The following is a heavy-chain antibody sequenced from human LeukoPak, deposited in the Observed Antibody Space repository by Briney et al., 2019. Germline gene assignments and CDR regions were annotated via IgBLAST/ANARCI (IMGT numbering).Heavy chain of an antibody. CDR3: AKILDFSTLYYYYGMDV. D-gene: IGHD3-3*01. CDR1: GFTFDDYA. CDR2: ISWNSGSI. V-gene: IGHV3-9*01. J-gene: IGHJ6*02. Sequence: PGGSLRLSCAASGFTFDDYAMHWVRQAPGKGLEWVSGISWNSGSIGYADSVKGRFTISRDNAKNSLYLQMNSLRAEDTAVYYCAKILDFSTLYYYYGMDVWGQGTTVTVSS.